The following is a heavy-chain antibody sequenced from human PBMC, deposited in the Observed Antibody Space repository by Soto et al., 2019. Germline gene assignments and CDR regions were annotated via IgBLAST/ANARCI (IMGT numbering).Heavy chain of an antibody. CDR1: GFTFSSYS. CDR3: ARDLYSSSARYFDY. D-gene: IGHD6-6*01. Sequence: EVQLVESGGGLVKPGGSLRLSCAASGFTFSSYSMNWVRQAPGKGLEWVSSISSSRSNIYYADSVKGRFTISRDNAKNSLYLQMNSRRAEDTAVYYCARDLYSSSARYFDYWGQGTLVTVSS. V-gene: IGHV3-21*01. CDR2: ISSSRSNI. J-gene: IGHJ4*02.